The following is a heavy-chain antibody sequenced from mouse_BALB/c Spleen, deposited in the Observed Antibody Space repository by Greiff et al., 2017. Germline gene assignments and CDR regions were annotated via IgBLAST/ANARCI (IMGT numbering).Heavy chain of an antibody. D-gene: IGHD1-2*01. J-gene: IGHJ4*01. CDR1: GFTFSSYT. Sequence: EVKLVESGGGLVQPGGSLKLSCAASGFTFSSYTMSWVRQTPEKRLEWVAYISNGGGSTYYPDTVKGRFTISRDNAKNTLYLQMSSLKSEDTAMYYCARHLLRLRAMDYWGQGTSVTVSS. CDR3: ARHLLRLRAMDY. V-gene: IGHV5-12-2*01. CDR2: ISNGGGST.